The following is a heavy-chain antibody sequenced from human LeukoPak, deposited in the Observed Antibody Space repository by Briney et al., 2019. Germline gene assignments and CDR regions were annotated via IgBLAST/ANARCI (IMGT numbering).Heavy chain of an antibody. CDR1: GFTFSTYY. CDR3: ARAKQVPLFDP. V-gene: IGHV3-11*01. Sequence: VGSLRLSCAASGFTFSTYYMSWVRQAPGEGLEWVSCISSSGSTIYYSDSLKGRLTISTDNATNSPYLLLNSLRTEDTAVYYCARAKQVPLFDPWGQGTLVTVSS. CDR2: ISSSGSTI. D-gene: IGHD3-10*01. J-gene: IGHJ5*02.